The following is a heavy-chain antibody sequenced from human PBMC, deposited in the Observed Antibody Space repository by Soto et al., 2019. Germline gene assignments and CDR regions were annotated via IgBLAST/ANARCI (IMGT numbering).Heavy chain of an antibody. D-gene: IGHD3-3*01. CDR3: ARLQIYGVQRWFDP. Sequence: EVQLLDSGGDLVQPGGSLRLSSAASGFTFGAFAMGWVRQTPGKGLEWVSTISGTGETTYYTDSVKGRFTISSDKSKNTVYLQMNSLRVEDTATYYCARLQIYGVQRWFDPWGQGTLVTVSS. CDR2: ISGTGETT. V-gene: IGHV3-23*01. CDR1: GFTFGAFA. J-gene: IGHJ5*02.